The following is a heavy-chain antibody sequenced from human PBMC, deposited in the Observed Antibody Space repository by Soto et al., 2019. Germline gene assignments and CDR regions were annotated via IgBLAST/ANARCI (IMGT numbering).Heavy chain of an antibody. CDR3: ARDHYDILTGSGWFDP. CDR2: ISSSSTYT. D-gene: IGHD3-9*01. J-gene: IGHJ5*02. V-gene: IGHV3-11*06. CDR1: GFNFSDYY. Sequence: QMQVVESGGGLVKPGGSLRLSCAASGFNFSDYYMSWLRQAPGKGPEWLSYISSSSTYTNYADSVQGRFTISRDNAKNSLHLHMNDLRAGDTAVYYCARDHYDILTGSGWFDPWGQGTLVTVSS.